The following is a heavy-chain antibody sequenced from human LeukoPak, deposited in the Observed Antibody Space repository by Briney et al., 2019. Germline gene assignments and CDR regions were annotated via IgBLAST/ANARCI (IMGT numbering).Heavy chain of an antibody. Sequence: GGSLRLSCAASGFTFSSYSMNWVRQAPGKGLEWVSYISSSSSTIYYADSVKGRFTISGDNAKNSLYLQMNSLRAEDTAVYYCARDEVVAAITLDYWGQGTLVTVSS. CDR3: ARDEVVAAITLDY. V-gene: IGHV3-48*01. CDR1: GFTFSSYS. J-gene: IGHJ4*02. D-gene: IGHD2-15*01. CDR2: ISSSSSTI.